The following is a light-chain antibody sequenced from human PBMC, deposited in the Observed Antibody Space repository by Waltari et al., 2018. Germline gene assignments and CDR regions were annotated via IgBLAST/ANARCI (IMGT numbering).Light chain of an antibody. CDR3: QQRSIWPPWT. Sequence: EIVLTQSPATLPLSPGERATLSCRASQSVSSYLAWYQQKPGQPPRLLIYDTSNRATGIPARFSGSGSGTDFTLTISSLEPEDFAVYYCQQRSIWPPWTFGQGTTVEIK. CDR1: QSVSSY. J-gene: IGKJ1*01. CDR2: DTS. V-gene: IGKV3-11*01.